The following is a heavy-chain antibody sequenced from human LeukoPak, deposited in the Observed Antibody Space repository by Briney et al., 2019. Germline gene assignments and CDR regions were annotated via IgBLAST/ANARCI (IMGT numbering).Heavy chain of an antibody. CDR2: VKQDESEK. Sequence: GGSLRLSCAGSGFTFSNYWMTWVRHAPEKGLEWVANVKQDESEKHYVDSVKGRFTISRDNAKSSLYLRMDSLRVEDTAVYYCARDRDYHDDRTDYYYDAFDIWGQGTTVTVSS. D-gene: IGHD3-22*01. V-gene: IGHV3-7*01. CDR1: GFTFSNYW. CDR3: ARDRDYHDDRTDYYYDAFDI. J-gene: IGHJ3*02.